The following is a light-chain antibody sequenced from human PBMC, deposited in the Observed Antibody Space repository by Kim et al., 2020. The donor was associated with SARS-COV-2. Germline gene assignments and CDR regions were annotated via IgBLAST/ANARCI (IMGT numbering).Light chain of an antibody. CDR1: NIESKS. V-gene: IGLV3-21*04. Sequence: PGEPARITCGGTNIESKSVRWYQQKPGHAPMLVIYYDTDRPSGIPERFSGANSGNTATLTIHRVEAGDEADYYCQVWDTSSDPSWVFGGGTQLTVL. CDR2: YDT. CDR3: QVWDTSSDPSWV. J-gene: IGLJ3*02.